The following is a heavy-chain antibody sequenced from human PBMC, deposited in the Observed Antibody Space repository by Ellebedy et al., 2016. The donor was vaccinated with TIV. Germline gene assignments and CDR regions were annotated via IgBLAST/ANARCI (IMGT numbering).Heavy chain of an antibody. CDR2: INPNSGGT. J-gene: IGHJ6*02. CDR1: GYTFTGYY. V-gene: IGHV1-2*02. CDR3: ARNKLDGGYSYHNGMDV. D-gene: IGHD5-18*01. Sequence: ASVKVSCKASGYTFTGYYMHWVRQAPGQGLEWMGWINPNSGGTNYAQKFQGRVTMTRDTSTSTAYMELRSLRSDDTAVYYCARNKLDGGYSYHNGMDVWGQGTTVTVSS.